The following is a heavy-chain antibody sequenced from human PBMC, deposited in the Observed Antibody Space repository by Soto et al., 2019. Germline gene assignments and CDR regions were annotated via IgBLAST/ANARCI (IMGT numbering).Heavy chain of an antibody. D-gene: IGHD5-18*01. J-gene: IGHJ4*02. CDR2: IYYSGST. CDR3: AQQRLGGYIFDY. V-gene: IGHV4-30-4*01. Sequence: SETLSLTCTVSGGSISSGDYYWSWIRQPPGKGLEWIGYIYYSGSTYYNPSLKSRVTISVDTSKNQFSLKLSSVTAADTAVYYCAQQRLGGYIFDYWGQGTLVTAPQ. CDR1: GGSISSGDYY.